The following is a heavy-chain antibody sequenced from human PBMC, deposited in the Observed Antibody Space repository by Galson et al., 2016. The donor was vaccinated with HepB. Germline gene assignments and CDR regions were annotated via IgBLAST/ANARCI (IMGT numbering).Heavy chain of an antibody. CDR3: ARDPMATRYYYYGMDV. CDR1: GFTFSSYA. D-gene: IGHD5-24*01. CDR2: ISGSDRST. J-gene: IGHJ6*02. Sequence: SLRLSCAASGFTFSSYAMSWVRQAPGKGLELVSSISGSDRSTYYADSVKGRYAISRDNSKNTLNLQMNSLRGEDTAVYYCARDPMATRYYYYGMDVWGQGTTVTVSS. V-gene: IGHV3-23*01.